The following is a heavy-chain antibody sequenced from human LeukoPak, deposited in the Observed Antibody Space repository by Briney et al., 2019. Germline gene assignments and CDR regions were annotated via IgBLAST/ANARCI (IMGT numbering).Heavy chain of an antibody. J-gene: IGHJ3*01. CDR1: GFTFSGFW. D-gene: IGHD6-6*01. V-gene: IGHV3-7*03. CDR2: INSDGSEG. Sequence: GGSLRLSCEVSGFTFSGFWMSWSRQAPGKGLEWVASINSDGSEGYYADVVKGRFTISRDNAKNSLYLQINSLRAEDTAMYYCARSSYSSSSSVWGQGTMVTVSS. CDR3: ARSSYSSSSSV.